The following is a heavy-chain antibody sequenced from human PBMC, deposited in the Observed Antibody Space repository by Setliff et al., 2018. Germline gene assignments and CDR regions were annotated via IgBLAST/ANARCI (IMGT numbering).Heavy chain of an antibody. CDR2: FHTGGAT. Sequence: LSLTCSVSGGSISSGGFYWSWIRQSAGRGLEWIGHFHTGGATDYNLSLKSRVTIAVDTSNNQFSLKLTSVTAADTAVYYCARGRNVAARLLDSWGQGARVTVSS. CDR3: ARGRNVAARLLDS. J-gene: IGHJ4*02. V-gene: IGHV4-61*09. CDR1: GGSISSGGFY. D-gene: IGHD6-6*01.